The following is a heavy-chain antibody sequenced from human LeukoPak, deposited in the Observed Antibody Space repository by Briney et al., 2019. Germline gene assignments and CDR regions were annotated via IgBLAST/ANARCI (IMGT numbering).Heavy chain of an antibody. CDR1: GFTFSSYG. J-gene: IGHJ3*02. D-gene: IGHD3-22*01. Sequence: PGRSLRLSCAASGFTFSSYGMHWVRQAPGKGLEWAAVISYDGSKKYYADSVKGRFTISRDSSKNTLYLQIDSLRAEDTAVYYCAKDPRDSNGNWNAFDIWGQGTKVIVSS. CDR2: ISYDGSKK. CDR3: AKDPRDSNGNWNAFDI. V-gene: IGHV3-30*18.